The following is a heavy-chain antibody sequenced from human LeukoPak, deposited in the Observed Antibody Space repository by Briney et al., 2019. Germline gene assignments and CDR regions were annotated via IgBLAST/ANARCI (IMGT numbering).Heavy chain of an antibody. CDR1: GFTFDDYA. V-gene: IGHV3-43*02. D-gene: IGHD3-10*01. CDR2: ISGDGGST. J-gene: IGHJ4*02. CDR3: AKGRWFGGYYFDY. Sequence: PGGSLRLSCAASGFTFDDYAMHWVRQAPGKGLEWVSLISGDGGSTYYADSVKGRFTISRDNSKNSLYLQMNSLRTEDTASYYCAKGRWFGGYYFDYWGQGTLVTVSS.